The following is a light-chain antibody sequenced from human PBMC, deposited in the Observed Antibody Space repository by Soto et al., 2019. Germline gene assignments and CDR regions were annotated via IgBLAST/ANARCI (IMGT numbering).Light chain of an antibody. V-gene: IGLV2-23*01. Sequence: QSVLTQPASVSGSPGQSITISCTGTSSDVGSYNLASWYQQHPGKAPKLMIYEGSKRPSGVSNRFSGSKSGNTASLTISGLQAEDEADYYCCSYAGSSTPYVFGTGTKATVL. CDR2: EGS. CDR3: CSYAGSSTPYV. CDR1: SSDVGSYNL. J-gene: IGLJ1*01.